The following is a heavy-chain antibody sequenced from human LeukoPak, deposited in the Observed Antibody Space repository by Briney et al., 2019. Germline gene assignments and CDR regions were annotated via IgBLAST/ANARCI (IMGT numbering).Heavy chain of an antibody. D-gene: IGHD2-15*01. J-gene: IGHJ4*02. Sequence: ASVKVSCKASGYTFTSYGISWVRQAAGQGLEWMGWISAYNGDTNYAQKLQGRVTMTTDTSTSTAYMELRSLRSDDTAVYYCARLYCSGGSCYSEKFDYWGQGTLVPVSS. V-gene: IGHV1-18*01. CDR3: ARLYCSGGSCYSEKFDY. CDR1: GYTFTSYG. CDR2: ISAYNGDT.